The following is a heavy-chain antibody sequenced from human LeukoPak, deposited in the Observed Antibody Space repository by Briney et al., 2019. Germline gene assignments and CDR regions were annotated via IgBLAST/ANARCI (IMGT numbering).Heavy chain of an antibody. D-gene: IGHD5-12*01. V-gene: IGHV4-31*03. Sequence: SETLSLTCTVSGGSISSGGYYWSWIRQHPGKGLEWIGYIYYSGSTYYNPSLKSRVTISVDTSKSQFSLKLSSVTAADTAVYYCARENPRGGYPIYWGQGTLVTVSS. J-gene: IGHJ4*02. CDR1: GGSISSGGYY. CDR3: ARENPRGGYPIY. CDR2: IYYSGST.